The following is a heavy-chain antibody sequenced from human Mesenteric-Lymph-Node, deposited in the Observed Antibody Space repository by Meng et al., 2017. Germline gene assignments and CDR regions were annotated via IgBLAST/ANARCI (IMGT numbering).Heavy chain of an antibody. J-gene: IGHJ2*01. CDR3: VRDVNLDWYFDL. Sequence: QVQLQQSGPGLVKPSQTLSPTCAISGDSVSNNIAAWHWIRQSPSRGLEWLGRTYYRSKWYNDYAESVKSRITINPDTSKNQIFLHLKSVTPEDTAVYYCVRDVNLDWYFDLWGRGTLVTVSS. CDR1: GDSVSNNIAA. CDR2: TYYRSKWYN. V-gene: IGHV6-1*01.